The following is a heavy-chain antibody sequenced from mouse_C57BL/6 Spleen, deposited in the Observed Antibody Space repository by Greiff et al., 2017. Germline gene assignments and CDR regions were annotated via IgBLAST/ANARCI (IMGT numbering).Heavy chain of an antibody. CDR3: AIYYCGSSPDYFDY. CDR1: GYSFTDYY. CDR2: INPNYGTT. Sequence: VQLQQSGPELVKPGASVKISCKASGYSFTDYYMNWVKQSNGKSLEWIGVINPNYGTTSYNQKFKGKATLTVDQSSSTAYMQSNSLTSVDSAVNDCAIYYCGSSPDYFDYWGQGTSLTVSS. V-gene: IGHV1-39*01. J-gene: IGHJ2*02. D-gene: IGHD1-1*01.